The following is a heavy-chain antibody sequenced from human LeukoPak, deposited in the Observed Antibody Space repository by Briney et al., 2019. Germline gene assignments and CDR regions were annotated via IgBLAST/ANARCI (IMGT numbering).Heavy chain of an antibody. Sequence: GGSLRLSCAASGFTFSSYNMNWVRQAPGKGLEWVSVIYSGGSIYYADSVKGRFTISRDNSRNTLYLQMNSLRAEDTAVYYCARALNGFDIWGPGTLVTVSS. V-gene: IGHV3-53*01. CDR2: IYSGGSI. CDR1: GFTFSSYN. CDR3: ARALNGFDI. J-gene: IGHJ3*02.